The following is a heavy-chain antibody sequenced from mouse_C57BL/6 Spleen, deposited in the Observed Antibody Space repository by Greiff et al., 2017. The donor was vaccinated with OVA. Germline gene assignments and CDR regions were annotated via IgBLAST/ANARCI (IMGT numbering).Heavy chain of an antibody. D-gene: IGHD2-4*01. CDR1: GYTFTSYW. Sequence: QVQLQQPGAELVKPGASVKMSCKASGYTFTSYWITWVKQRPGQGLAWIGDIYPGSGRTNYNEKFKSKATLTVDTSSSTAYMQLSSLTSEDSAVYYCARSEDYDGYCDVWGTGTTVTVSS. CDR2: IYPGSGRT. V-gene: IGHV1-55*01. CDR3: ARSEDYDGYCDV. J-gene: IGHJ1*03.